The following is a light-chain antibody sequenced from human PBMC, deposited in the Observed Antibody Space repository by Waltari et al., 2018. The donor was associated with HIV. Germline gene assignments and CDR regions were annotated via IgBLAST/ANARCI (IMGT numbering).Light chain of an antibody. V-gene: IGKV4-1*01. J-gene: IGKJ2*01. CDR3: QQYYSTPYT. CDR2: WAS. CDR1: RNVLYSSNNKNY. Sequence: DTVMTQSQDSLAVYLVERSTLTPKSSRNVLYSSNNKNYLAWYQQKPGQPPKLLIYWASTRQSGVPDRFSGSGSGTDFTLTISSLQAEDVAVYYCQQYYSTPYTFGHGTKLEI.